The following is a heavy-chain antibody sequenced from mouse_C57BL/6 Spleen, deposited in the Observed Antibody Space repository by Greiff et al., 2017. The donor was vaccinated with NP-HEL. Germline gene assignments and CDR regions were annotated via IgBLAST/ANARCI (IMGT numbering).Heavy chain of an antibody. CDR2: INPSTGGT. J-gene: IGHJ2*01. CDR1: GYSFTGYY. D-gene: IGHD2-1*01. CDR3: ARKLYGNYVGFDY. V-gene: IGHV1-42*01. Sequence: EVQLQQSGPELVKPGASVKISCKASGYSFTGYYMNWVKQSPEKSLEWIGEINPSTGGTTYNQKFKAKATLTVDKSSSTAYMQLKSLTSEDSAVYYCARKLYGNYVGFDYWGQGTTLTVSS.